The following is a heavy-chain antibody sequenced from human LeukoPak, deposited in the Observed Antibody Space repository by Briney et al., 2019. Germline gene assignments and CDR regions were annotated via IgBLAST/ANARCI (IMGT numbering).Heavy chain of an antibody. Sequence: KPSETLSLTCTVSGGSISSYYWSWIRQPPGKGLEWIANIYYSGSTSYNPSLKSRVTISVDTSKNQFSLKLSSVTAADTAVYYCARERAVAGLPHGMVVWGQGTTVTVSS. J-gene: IGHJ6*02. CDR2: IYYSGST. CDR3: ARERAVAGLPHGMVV. V-gene: IGHV4-59*01. CDR1: GGSISSYY. D-gene: IGHD6-19*01.